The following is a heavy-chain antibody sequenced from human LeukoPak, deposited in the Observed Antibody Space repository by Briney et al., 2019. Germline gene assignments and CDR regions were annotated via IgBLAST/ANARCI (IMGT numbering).Heavy chain of an antibody. Sequence: SETLSLTCTVSGGSISSNSYYWGWIRQPPGKGLEWIGTIYYSGGTYYNPSLKSRVTISVDTSKNQFSLKLSSVTAADTAMYYCARDRRYSYGYDAFDIWGQGTMVTVSS. CDR1: GGSISSNSYY. V-gene: IGHV4-39*07. CDR3: ARDRRYSYGYDAFDI. CDR2: IYYSGGT. J-gene: IGHJ3*02. D-gene: IGHD5-18*01.